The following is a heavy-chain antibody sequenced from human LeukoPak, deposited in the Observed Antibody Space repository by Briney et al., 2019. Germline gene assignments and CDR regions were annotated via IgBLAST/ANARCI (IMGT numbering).Heavy chain of an antibody. J-gene: IGHJ4*02. CDR3: AKDMILRGEYYDILTGRYDY. Sequence: GGSLRLSCAASGFTFDDYAMHWVRQAPGKGLEWVSGISWNSGSIGYADSVKGRFTISRDNAKNSLYLQMNSLRAEDTALYYCAKDMILRGEYYDILTGRYDYWGQGTLVTVSS. CDR2: ISWNSGSI. D-gene: IGHD3-9*01. V-gene: IGHV3-9*01. CDR1: GFTFDDYA.